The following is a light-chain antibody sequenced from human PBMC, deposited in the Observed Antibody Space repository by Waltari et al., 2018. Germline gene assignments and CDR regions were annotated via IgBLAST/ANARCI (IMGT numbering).Light chain of an antibody. J-gene: IGLJ1*01. Sequence: SFELTQPSSVSVSPGQTASIACSGDHLGSNWTSWYQQKAGQSPVLVTYADSERPAGVPGRFSAARSGDTVTLNISGTQDLDEADYYCQTWDSNIFVFGPGTKVTVL. CDR1: HLGSNW. CDR2: ADS. V-gene: IGLV3-1*01. CDR3: QTWDSNIFV.